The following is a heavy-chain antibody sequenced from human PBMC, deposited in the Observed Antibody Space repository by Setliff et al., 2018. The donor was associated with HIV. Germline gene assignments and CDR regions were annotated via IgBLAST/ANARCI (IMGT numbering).Heavy chain of an antibody. CDR1: GYTFTSYA. CDR2: INTNTGNP. D-gene: IGHD3-22*01. V-gene: IGHV7-4-1*02. Sequence: GGPVKVSCKASGYTFTSYAMNWVRQAPGQGLEWMGWINTNTGNPTYAQDFTGRFVFSLDTSVSTAYLQISSLKAEDIAVYYCARDGYYYDSSGHLAYYFDYWGQGTLVTVSS. CDR3: ARDGYYYDSSGHLAYYFDY. J-gene: IGHJ4*02.